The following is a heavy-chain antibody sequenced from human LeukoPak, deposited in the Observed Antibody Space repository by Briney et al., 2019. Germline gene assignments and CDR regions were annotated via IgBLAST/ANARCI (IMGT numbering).Heavy chain of an antibody. Sequence: QRGRSLRLSCAASGFIVSNDAMHWVREAPGKGLEWVAFIWFDGSNKHYADSVKGLLTISRDNSEDTLYLQMNSLRAEDTAVYYCVRDPSGSGFAFDSWGQGALVTVSS. V-gene: IGHV3-33*01. D-gene: IGHD1-1*01. J-gene: IGHJ4*02. CDR2: IWFDGSNK. CDR3: VRDPSGSGFAFDS. CDR1: GFIVSNDA.